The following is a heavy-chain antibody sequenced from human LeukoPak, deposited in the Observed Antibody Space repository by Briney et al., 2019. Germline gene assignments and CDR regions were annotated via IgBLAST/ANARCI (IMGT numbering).Heavy chain of an antibody. Sequence: RGSLRLSCAASGFTVNRNYMSWVRQAPGKGLEWVSVIYSGGTTDYADSVKGRFIISRDSSKNTLHLQMNSLRAEDTAVYYCASQFTESNGWYFDYWGQGTQVTVSS. CDR3: ASQFTESNGWYFDY. D-gene: IGHD6-19*01. CDR2: IYSGGTT. V-gene: IGHV3-66*04. J-gene: IGHJ4*02. CDR1: GFTVNRNY.